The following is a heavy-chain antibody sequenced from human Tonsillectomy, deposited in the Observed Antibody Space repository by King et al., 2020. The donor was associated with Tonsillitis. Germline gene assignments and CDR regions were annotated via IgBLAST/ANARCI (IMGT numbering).Heavy chain of an antibody. CDR3: TTDRGIAVRPIFDS. V-gene: IGHV3-15*01. CDR1: GFTFSNAW. D-gene: IGHD6-6*01. J-gene: IGHJ4*02. CDR2: IKSKSAGGTT. Sequence: VQLVESGGDLVKPGGSLRLSCAASGFTFSNAWMSWARQASGKGLEWVGRIKSKSAGGTTDYAAPVKGRFTISRDDSKNTLYLQINSLETEDTAVYYCTTDRGIAVRPIFDSWGQGTLVTVSS.